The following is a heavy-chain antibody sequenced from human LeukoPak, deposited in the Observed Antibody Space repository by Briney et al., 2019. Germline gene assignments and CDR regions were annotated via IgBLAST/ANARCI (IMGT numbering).Heavy chain of an antibody. CDR1: GGSISSGGYY. CDR3: ARGGDSSGYYASIDY. Sequence: PSETLSLTCTVSGGSISSGGYYWSWIRQPPGKGLEWIGYIYHSGSTYYNPSLKSRVTISVDRSKNQFSLKLSSVTAADTAVYYCARGGDSSGYYASIDYWGQGTLVTVSS. V-gene: IGHV4-30-2*01. CDR2: IYHSGST. D-gene: IGHD3-22*01. J-gene: IGHJ4*02.